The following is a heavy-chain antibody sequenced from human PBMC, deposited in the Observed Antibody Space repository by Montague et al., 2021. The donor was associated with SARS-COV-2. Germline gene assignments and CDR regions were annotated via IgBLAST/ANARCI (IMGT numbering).Heavy chain of an antibody. D-gene: IGHD2-8*01. CDR3: ARYEAMADASDI. CDR2: IYYSGTT. CDR1: GASISSHY. V-gene: IGHV4-59*11. Sequence: SETLSLTCSVSGASISSHYWSWIWQSPGKGLEWIGYIYYSGTTIYNPSLWSRVTISVDTSSNVFSLNLRSVTAADTAIYYCARYEAMADASDIWGQGTVVTVS. J-gene: IGHJ3*02.